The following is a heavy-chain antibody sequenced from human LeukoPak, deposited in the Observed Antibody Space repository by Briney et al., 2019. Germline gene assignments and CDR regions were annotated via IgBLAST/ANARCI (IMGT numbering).Heavy chain of an antibody. Sequence: GRSLTLSCAASGFTFSSFGMHWVRQAPGRGLEWVAVIWYDASNKYYADSVKGRFTISRDNSKNTLYLQMNSLRDDDTAVYYCVRGVGVSRFNYLDPWGQGTLVIVSS. J-gene: IGHJ5*02. V-gene: IGHV3-33*01. D-gene: IGHD1-7*01. CDR1: GFTFSSFG. CDR2: IWYDASNK. CDR3: VRGVGVSRFNYLDP.